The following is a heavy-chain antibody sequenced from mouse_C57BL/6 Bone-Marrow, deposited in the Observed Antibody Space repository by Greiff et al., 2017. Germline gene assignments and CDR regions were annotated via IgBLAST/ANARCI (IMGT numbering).Heavy chain of an antibody. CDR2: ISGGGGHT. CDR3: ARRCYGNYYFDY. J-gene: IGHJ2*01. V-gene: IGHV5-9*01. D-gene: IGHD2-1*01. Sequence: DVTLVESGGGLVKPGGSLKLSCAASGFTFSSYTMSWVRQTPEKRLEWVATISGGGGHTYYPDSVKGRFTISRDNAKNTLYLQMRSLRSEDTALYYCARRCYGNYYFDYWGQGTTLTVSS. CDR1: GFTFSSYT.